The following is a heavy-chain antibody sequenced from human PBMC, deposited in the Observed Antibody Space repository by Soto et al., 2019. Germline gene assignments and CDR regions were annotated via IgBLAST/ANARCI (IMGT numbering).Heavy chain of an antibody. V-gene: IGHV4-59*01. D-gene: IGHD5-12*01. CDR2: IYYSGST. Sequence: QVQLQESGPGLVKPSETLSLTCTVSGGSISSYYWSWIRQPPGKGLEWIGYIYYSGSTNYNPSLESRVTLSVDTSKNQFSLKLSSVTAADTAVDYCARGGRWLQFYHWGQGTLVTVSS. CDR1: GGSISSYY. CDR3: ARGGRWLQFYH. J-gene: IGHJ1*01.